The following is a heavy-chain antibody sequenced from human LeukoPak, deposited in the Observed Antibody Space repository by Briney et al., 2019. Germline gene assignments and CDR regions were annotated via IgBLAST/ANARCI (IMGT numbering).Heavy chain of an antibody. J-gene: IGHJ4*02. CDR1: GFTFSSYW. Sequence: PGGSLRPSCAASGFTFSSYWRSWVRQAPGKGLEWVANIKQDGSEKYYVDSVKGRFTISRDNAKNSLYLQMNSLRAEDTSVDYCARLTPLLYYDFWSDPYYFDYWGEGALVTVSS. CDR2: IKQDGSEK. D-gene: IGHD3-3*01. V-gene: IGHV3-7*01. CDR3: ARLTPLLYYDFWSDPYYFDY.